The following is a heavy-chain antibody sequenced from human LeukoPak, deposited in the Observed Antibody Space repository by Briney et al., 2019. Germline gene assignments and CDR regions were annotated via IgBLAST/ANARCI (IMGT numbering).Heavy chain of an antibody. J-gene: IGHJ3*02. D-gene: IGHD2-8*01. CDR2: INPNSAGT. CDR3: ARWGMRTFDI. Sequence: ASVRVSCKASGYTFTDYYIHWVRQAPGQGREWMGWINPNSAGTSYAQKFQGRVTMTRDTSISTAYMELSRLRSDDTALYYCARWGMRTFDIWGQGTMVTV. CDR1: GYTFTDYY. V-gene: IGHV1-2*02.